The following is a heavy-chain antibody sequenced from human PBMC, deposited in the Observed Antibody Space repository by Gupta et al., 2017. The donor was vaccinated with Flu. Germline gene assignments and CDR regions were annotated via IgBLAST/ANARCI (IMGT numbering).Heavy chain of an antibody. J-gene: IGHJ6*02. D-gene: IGHD3-10*01. CDR3: AKFGEAAGLLDHPRDYYYYGMDV. V-gene: IGHV3-23*01. Sequence: VSAISGSGGSTYYADSVKGRFTISRDNSKNTLYLQMNSLRAEDTAVYYCAKFGEAAGLLDHPRDYYYYGMDVWGQGTTVTVSS. CDR2: ISGSGGST.